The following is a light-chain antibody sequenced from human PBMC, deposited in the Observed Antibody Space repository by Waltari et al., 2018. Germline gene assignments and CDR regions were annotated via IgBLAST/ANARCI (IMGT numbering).Light chain of an antibody. J-gene: IGKJ1*01. CDR3: QQYNSYSPWT. Sequence: ILLTQSPVILSVSPGGRATLSCRASQSISNNLAWYQQKPGQAPRLLIYDASNRATGIPARFSGSGSGTDFTLTIASLEPEDLAVYYCQQYNSYSPWTFGQGTKVEIK. CDR1: QSISNN. CDR2: DAS. V-gene: IGKV3-11*01.